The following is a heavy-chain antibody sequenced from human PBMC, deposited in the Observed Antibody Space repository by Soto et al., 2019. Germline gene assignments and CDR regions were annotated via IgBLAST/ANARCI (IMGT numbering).Heavy chain of an antibody. J-gene: IGHJ6*03. V-gene: IGHV1-18*01. CDR3: ARAPTDSYKYCSSTSCYVNYYYMDV. CDR2: ISAYNGNT. Sequence: QVQLVQSGAEVKKPGASVKVSCKASGYTFTSYGISWVRQAPGQGLEWMGWISAYNGNTNYAQKLQGRVTMTTDTSTSTAYMELRSLRSDDTAVYYCARAPTDSYKYCSSTSCYVNYYYMDVWGKGTTVTVSS. D-gene: IGHD2-2*01. CDR1: GYTFTSYG.